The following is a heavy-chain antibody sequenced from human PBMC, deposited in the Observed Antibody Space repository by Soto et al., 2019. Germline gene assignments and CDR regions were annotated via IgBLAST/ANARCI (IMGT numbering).Heavy chain of an antibody. J-gene: IGHJ4*02. CDR1: EFTFSNYA. CDR3: AKNPGYYYDSTGYHFDC. V-gene: IGHV3-23*01. D-gene: IGHD3-22*01. Sequence: GGSLRLSCAASEFTFSNYAMSWVRQAPGKGLEWVSAISYGGGTTYYADSVKGRFTISRDNSKNTLYLQMNSLRAEDTAVYYCAKNPGYYYDSTGYHFDCWGQGTLVTVSS. CDR2: ISYGGGTT.